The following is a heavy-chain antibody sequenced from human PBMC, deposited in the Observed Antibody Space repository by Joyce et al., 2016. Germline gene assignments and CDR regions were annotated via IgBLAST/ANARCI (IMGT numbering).Heavy chain of an antibody. J-gene: IGHJ4*02. V-gene: IGHV3-48*03. CDR1: GIIFRNQE. CDR3: TTPSCAN. CDR2: INSDNSRI. D-gene: IGHD2-2*01. Sequence: EVQLVESGGGLVQPGGSLRVSCAASGIIFRNQEMNWVRHAPGKGLEWVSSINSDNSRIHYADSVRGRFTISRDNARNSLYLEMDYLRVDDTAIYYCTTPSCANWGQGSLVTVSS.